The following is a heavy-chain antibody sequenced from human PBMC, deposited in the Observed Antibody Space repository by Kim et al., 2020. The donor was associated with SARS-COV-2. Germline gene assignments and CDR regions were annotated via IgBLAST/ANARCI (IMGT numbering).Heavy chain of an antibody. V-gene: IGHV3-7*03. J-gene: IGHJ5*02. Sequence: EKYYVDSVKGRFTISRDNAKNSLYLQMNSLRAEDTAVYYCARDESTRFDPWGQGTLVTVSS. CDR3: ARDESTRFDP. CDR2: EK. D-gene: IGHD2-2*01.